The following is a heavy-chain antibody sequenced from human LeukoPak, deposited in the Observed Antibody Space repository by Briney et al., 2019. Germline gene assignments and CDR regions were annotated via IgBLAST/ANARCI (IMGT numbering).Heavy chain of an antibody. D-gene: IGHD3-22*01. Sequence: PGGSLRLSCAASGFTFSSYAMSWVRQAPGKGLEWVSAISGSGGSTYYADSVKGRFTISRDNSKNTLYLQMNSLRAEDTAVYYCAKIVGGSSGYLLDYWGQGTLVTVSS. V-gene: IGHV3-23*01. CDR3: AKIVGGSSGYLLDY. J-gene: IGHJ4*02. CDR1: GFTFSSYA. CDR2: ISGSGGST.